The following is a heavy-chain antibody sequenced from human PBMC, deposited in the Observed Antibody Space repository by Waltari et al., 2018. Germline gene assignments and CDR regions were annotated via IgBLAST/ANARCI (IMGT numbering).Heavy chain of an antibody. D-gene: IGHD6-19*01. Sequence: QVQLVESGGGVVQPGGSLRLSCAACGFPFSSYGMHWGRQAPGKGLEWVAFIRYDGSNKYYADSVKGRFTISRDNSKNTLYLQMNSLRAEDTAVYYCAKDRYSSGWVVYWGQGTLVTVSS. CDR2: IRYDGSNK. V-gene: IGHV3-30*02. CDR1: GFPFSSYG. CDR3: AKDRYSSGWVVY. J-gene: IGHJ4*02.